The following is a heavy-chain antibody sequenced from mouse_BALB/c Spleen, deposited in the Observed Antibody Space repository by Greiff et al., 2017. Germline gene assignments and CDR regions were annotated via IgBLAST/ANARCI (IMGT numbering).Heavy chain of an antibody. V-gene: IGHV1-69*01. Sequence: VQLQQPGAELVMPGASVKMSCKASGYTFTDYWMHWVKQRPGQGLEWIGAIDTSDSYTSYNQKFKGKATLTVDESSSTAYMQLSSLTSEDSAVYFCARWDSNYAWFAYWGQGTLVTVSA. D-gene: IGHD2-5*01. CDR2: IDTSDSYT. J-gene: IGHJ3*01. CDR1: GYTFTDYW. CDR3: ARWDSNYAWFAY.